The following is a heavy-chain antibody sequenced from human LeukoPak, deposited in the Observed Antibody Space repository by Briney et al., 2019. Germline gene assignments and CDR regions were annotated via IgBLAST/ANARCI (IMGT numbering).Heavy chain of an antibody. CDR3: AKDQCYYDSSGSFDY. Sequence: GGSLRLSCAASGFTFSSYGMHWVRQAPGKGLEWVAVISYDGSNKYYADSVKGRFTISRDNSKNTLYLQMNSLRAEDTAVYYCAKDQCYYDSSGSFDYWGQGTLVTVSS. J-gene: IGHJ4*02. D-gene: IGHD3-22*01. CDR1: GFTFSSYG. V-gene: IGHV3-30*18. CDR2: ISYDGSNK.